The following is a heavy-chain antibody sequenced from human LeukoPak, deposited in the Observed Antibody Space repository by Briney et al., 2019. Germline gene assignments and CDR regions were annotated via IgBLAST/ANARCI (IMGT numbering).Heavy chain of an antibody. CDR3: ARSAAAGRIVATFAY. J-gene: IGHJ4*02. D-gene: IGHD5-12*01. CDR2: ISGSGGST. Sequence: GGPLRLSCAASGFTFSSYGMSWVRPAPGKGLEWVSAISGSGGSTYYADSVKGRFTISRDNSKNTLYLHMNSLRAEDTAVYYCARSAAAGRIVATFAYWGQGTLVTVSS. V-gene: IGHV3-23*01. CDR1: GFTFSSYG.